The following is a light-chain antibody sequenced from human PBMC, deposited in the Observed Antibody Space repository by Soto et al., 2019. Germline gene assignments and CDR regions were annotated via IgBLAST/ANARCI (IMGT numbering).Light chain of an antibody. CDR3: QQYNNWPYT. Sequence: EIVMTQSPATLSVSPGGRATLSCRASQPVSSNFAWYRQKPGQAPTLVIYRASTRATGIPARFSGSGSGTEFTLTTSSLQSEDVAVYSCQQYNNWPYTFGQGTKLEIK. CDR1: QPVSSN. V-gene: IGKV3-15*01. CDR2: RAS. J-gene: IGKJ2*01.